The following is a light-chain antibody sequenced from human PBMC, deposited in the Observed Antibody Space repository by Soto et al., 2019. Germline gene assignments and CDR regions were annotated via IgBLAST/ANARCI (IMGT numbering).Light chain of an antibody. V-gene: IGKV1-27*01. J-gene: IGKJ3*01. CDR2: AAS. Sequence: IQMTQSPTSLSASVGDRVTITCRASQDIRNFVAWYQQKPGKAPKLLIYAASTLQLGVPSRFSGGGSGTDFTLTINSLQAEDVATYSGQDYSRVPDFGRETNVESK. CDR1: QDIRNF. CDR3: QDYSRVPD.